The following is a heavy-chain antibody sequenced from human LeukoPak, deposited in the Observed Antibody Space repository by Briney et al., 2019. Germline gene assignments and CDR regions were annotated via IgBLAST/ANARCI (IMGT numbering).Heavy chain of an antibody. CDR1: GFTFDDYA. J-gene: IGHJ4*02. V-gene: IGHV3-23*01. D-gene: IGHD3-22*01. CDR3: AKGPYYYDSNGFDY. CDR2: ISGSGGST. Sequence: PGGSLRLSCAASGFTFDDYAMHWVRQAPGKGLEWVSAISGSGGSTYYADSVKDRFTISRDNSKNTLYLQMNSLRAEDTAVYYCAKGPYYYDSNGFDYWGQGTLVTVSS.